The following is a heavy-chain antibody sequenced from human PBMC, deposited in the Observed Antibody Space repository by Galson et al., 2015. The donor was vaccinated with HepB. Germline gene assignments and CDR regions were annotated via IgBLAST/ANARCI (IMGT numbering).Heavy chain of an antibody. J-gene: IGHJ3*02. D-gene: IGHD2-21*01. CDR3: ATSVVISIKDGLDI. CDR2: FDPEDGKT. CDR1: GNTLIELS. V-gene: IGHV1-24*01. Sequence: SVKVSCKVSGNTLIELSMHWVRQAPGIGLEWMGGFDPEDGKTIYAQKFQGRVTMTEDTSIDTAYMELSSLSSEDTAVYYCATSVVISIKDGLDIWGQGTKVTVSS.